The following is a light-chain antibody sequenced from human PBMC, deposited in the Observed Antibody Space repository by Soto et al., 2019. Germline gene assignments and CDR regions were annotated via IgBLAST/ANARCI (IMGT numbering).Light chain of an antibody. CDR1: QSVSSN. V-gene: IGKV3-15*01. Sequence: EIVMTQSPATLSVSPGERATLSCRASQSVSSNLAWYQQKPGQPPRLLIYGASTRAPGIPARFSGSGSGTEFTLTISSLQSEDFAIYYCHQYNIWPPWTFGQGTKVEIK. CDR2: GAS. J-gene: IGKJ1*01. CDR3: HQYNIWPPWT.